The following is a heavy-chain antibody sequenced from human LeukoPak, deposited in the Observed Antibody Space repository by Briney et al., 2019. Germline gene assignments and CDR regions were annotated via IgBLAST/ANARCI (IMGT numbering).Heavy chain of an antibody. D-gene: IGHD6-19*01. CDR1: GYTFTSYA. V-gene: IGHV1-3*01. J-gene: IGHJ4*02. CDR3: ARDQQWLLNYFDY. Sequence: ASVKVSCKASGYTFTSYAMHWVRQAPGQRLEWMGWINAGNGNTKYSQKFQGRVTITRDTSASTAYMELSSLGSEDTAVYYCARDQQWLLNYFDYWGQGTLVTVSS. CDR2: INAGNGNT.